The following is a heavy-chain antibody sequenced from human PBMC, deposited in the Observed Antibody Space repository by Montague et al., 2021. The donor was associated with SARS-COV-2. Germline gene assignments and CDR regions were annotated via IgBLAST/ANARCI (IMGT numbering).Heavy chain of an antibody. D-gene: IGHD5-18*01. J-gene: IGHJ3*01. CDR2: VYYSGST. CDR1: GGSISDGGYS. Sequence: TLSLTCTVSGGSISDGGYSWTWIRQHPGKGLGWIGYVYYSGSTFYTPSLKSRITISVDTSKNQFSLKLSSVTAADTAVYYCARGGGRIQLWFRGDDAFNYWGQGTLVTVSS. V-gene: IGHV4-31*03. CDR3: ARGGGRIQLWFRGDDAFNY.